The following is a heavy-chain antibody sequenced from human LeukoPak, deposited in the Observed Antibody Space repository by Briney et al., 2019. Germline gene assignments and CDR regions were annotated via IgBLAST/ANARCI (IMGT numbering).Heavy chain of an antibody. Sequence: TLSLTCTVSGGSISSYYWSWIRQPPGKALEWLALIYWDDDKRYSPSLKSRLTIIKDTSKNQVVLTMTNVDPVDTATYYCAHWYSSWPGSEAYYFDYWGQGTLVTVSS. D-gene: IGHD6-13*01. V-gene: IGHV2-5*08. CDR3: AHWYSSWPGSEAYYFDY. J-gene: IGHJ4*02. CDR1: GGSISSYYW. CDR2: IYWDDDK.